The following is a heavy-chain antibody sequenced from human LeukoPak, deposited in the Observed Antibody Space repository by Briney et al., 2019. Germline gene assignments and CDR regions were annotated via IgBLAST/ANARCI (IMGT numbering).Heavy chain of an antibody. Sequence: SETLSLTCTVSGGSISSYYWSWIRQPPGKGLEWIGYIYYSGSTNYNPSLKSRVTISVDTSKNQFSLKLSSVTAADTAVYYCAGEDFWSGPTIFDYWGQGTLVTVSS. CDR2: IYYSGST. CDR1: GGSISSYY. D-gene: IGHD3-3*01. J-gene: IGHJ4*02. CDR3: AGEDFWSGPTIFDY. V-gene: IGHV4-59*12.